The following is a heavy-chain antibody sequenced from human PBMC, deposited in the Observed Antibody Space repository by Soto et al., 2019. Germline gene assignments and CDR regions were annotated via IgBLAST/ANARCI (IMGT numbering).Heavy chain of an antibody. CDR1: GYTFSNYN. J-gene: IGHJ6*03. V-gene: IGHV1-8*01. D-gene: IGHD3-10*01. Sequence: QEQLVQSGAEVKKPGAPVKVSCKASGYTFSNYNINWVRQASGQGLEWMGWMNPDSGNTGYAEKFQGRVTTTRYSSISTAYMELSGLRSEDTAVYYCAREAASDPSFYYHYMDVWGKGTTVTVSS. CDR3: AREAASDPSFYYHYMDV. CDR2: MNPDSGNT.